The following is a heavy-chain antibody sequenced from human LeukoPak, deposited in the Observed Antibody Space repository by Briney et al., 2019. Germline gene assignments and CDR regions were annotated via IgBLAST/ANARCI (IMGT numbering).Heavy chain of an antibody. CDR2: INWNGGST. Sequence: HPGGSLRLSCAASGFTFDDYGMSWVRQAPGKGLGWVSGINWNGGSTGYADSVKGRFTISRDNAKNSLYLQMNSLRAEDTALYYWARVVDSSGPFDYWGQGTLVTVSS. CDR3: ARVVDSSGPFDY. J-gene: IGHJ4*02. D-gene: IGHD6-25*01. V-gene: IGHV3-20*04. CDR1: GFTFDDYG.